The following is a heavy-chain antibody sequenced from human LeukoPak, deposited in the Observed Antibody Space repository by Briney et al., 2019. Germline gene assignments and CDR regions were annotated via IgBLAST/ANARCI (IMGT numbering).Heavy chain of an antibody. CDR1: GFTFSSYS. D-gene: IGHD3-22*01. J-gene: IGHJ4*01. CDR3: ARDGGLIPYYYGSSGPARPDY. Sequence: PGGSLRLSCAASGFTFSSYSMNWVRQPPVKGQEWVSSISSSSSYIYYADSVKGRFTISRDNAKNSLYLQMNSLRAEDTAVYYCARDGGLIPYYYGSSGPARPDYWGHGTLVTVSS. V-gene: IGHV3-21*01. CDR2: ISSSSSYI.